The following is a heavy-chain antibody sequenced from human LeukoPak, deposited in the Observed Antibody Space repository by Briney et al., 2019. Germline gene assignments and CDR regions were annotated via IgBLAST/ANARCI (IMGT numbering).Heavy chain of an antibody. CDR3: AESEGDCSSTSCYGYWYFDL. Sequence: SVSQALPRSVSVGSIRSSCYYWGWIRQPPGRGLAWVESIYYSVRTYNNPSLKSQVTISVDTSKTQFSLKLSSVTVADTAVYYCAESEGDCSSTSCYGYWYFDLWGRGTLVTVSS. V-gene: IGHV4-39*01. CDR2: IYYSVRT. J-gene: IGHJ2*01. CDR1: VGSIRSSCYY. D-gene: IGHD2-2*01.